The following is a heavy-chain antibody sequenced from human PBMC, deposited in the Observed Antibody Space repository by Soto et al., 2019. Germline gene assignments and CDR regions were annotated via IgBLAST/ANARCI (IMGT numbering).Heavy chain of an antibody. CDR2: MSAYNGNT. V-gene: IGHV1-18*01. CDR1: GYTFTSYG. CDR3: AREVPPRLN. J-gene: IGHJ4*02. Sequence: QVQLVQSGAEVKKPGASVKVSCKASGYTFTSYGISWLRQGPGQGLEWMGWMSAYNGNTNYAQQLQGRVTMTTDTSTSTAYTELRSRRSHDTAVYYCAREVPPRLNWGQGNLVTVPS.